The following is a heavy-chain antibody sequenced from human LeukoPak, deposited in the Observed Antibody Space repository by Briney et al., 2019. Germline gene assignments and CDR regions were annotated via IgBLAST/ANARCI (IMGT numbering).Heavy chain of an antibody. CDR2: ISGSGGST. V-gene: IGHV3-23*01. CDR1: GFTFDDYA. D-gene: IGHD3-9*01. CDR3: AKETLRYFDWFPDY. Sequence: GRSLRLSCAASGFTFDDYAMHWVRQAPGKGLEWVSAISGSGGSTYYADSVKGRFTISRDNSKNTLYLQMNSLRAEDTAVYYCAKETLRYFDWFPDYWGQGTLVTVSS. J-gene: IGHJ4*02.